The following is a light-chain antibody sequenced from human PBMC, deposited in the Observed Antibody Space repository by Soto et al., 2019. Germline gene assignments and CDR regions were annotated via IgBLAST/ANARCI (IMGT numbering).Light chain of an antibody. J-gene: IGKJ5*01. CDR3: QQRSDWPPIT. V-gene: IGKV3-15*01. CDR1: QSVSSH. Sequence: EIVMTQSPATLSVSPGEAATVSCSASQSVSSHSAWYQHRPGQAPRLLFYDASTRATGIPARFSGSGSGTEFTLTISSLQSEDFAVYYCQQRSDWPPITSGQGTRLEI. CDR2: DAS.